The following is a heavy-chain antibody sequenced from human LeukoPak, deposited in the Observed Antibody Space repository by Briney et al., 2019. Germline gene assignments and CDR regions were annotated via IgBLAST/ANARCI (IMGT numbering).Heavy chain of an antibody. J-gene: IGHJ6*02. CDR2: ISGGGTAI. V-gene: IGHV3-11*01. CDR1: GFSLSDFY. Sequence: GGSLRLSCVASGFSLSDFYMSWIRQAPGEGLEWVSYISGGGTAIYYAESVKGRFTVFRDNAKNSLYLQINSLRAEDTAIYYCARDWRNGGLDVWGQGTTVTVSS. CDR3: ARDWRNGGLDV. D-gene: IGHD2-8*01.